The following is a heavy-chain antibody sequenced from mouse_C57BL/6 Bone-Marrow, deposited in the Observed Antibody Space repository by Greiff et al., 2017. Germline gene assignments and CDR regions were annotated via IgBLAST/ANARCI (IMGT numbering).Heavy chain of an antibody. V-gene: IGHV1-81*01. J-gene: IGHJ3*01. CDR3: ANYYGSSAWFAY. CDR2: IYPRSGNP. D-gene: IGHD1-1*01. Sequence: VQLQESGAELARPGASVKLSCKASGYTFTSYGISWVKQRTGQGLEWIGEIYPRSGNPYYNEKFKGKATLTADKSSSTAYMELRSLTSEDSAVYFCANYYGSSAWFAYWGQGTLVAVSA. CDR1: GYTFTSYG.